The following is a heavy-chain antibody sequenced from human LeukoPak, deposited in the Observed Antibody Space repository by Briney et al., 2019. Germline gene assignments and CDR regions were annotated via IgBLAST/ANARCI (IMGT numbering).Heavy chain of an antibody. D-gene: IGHD3-10*01. V-gene: IGHV6-1*01. CDR1: GDSVSSNSAA. CDR3: ARGGRVWFGELLFYYFDY. CDR2: TYYRSKWYN. J-gene: IGHJ4*02. Sequence: SQTLSLTCAISGDSVSSNSAAWSWIRHSPSRSLEWLGRTYYRSKWYNDYAVSVKSRITINPDTSKNQFSLQLNSVTPENTAVYYCARGGRVWFGELLFYYFDYWGQGTLVTVSS.